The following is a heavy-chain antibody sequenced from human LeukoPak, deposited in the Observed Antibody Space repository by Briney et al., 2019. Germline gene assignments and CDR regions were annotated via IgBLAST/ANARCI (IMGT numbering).Heavy chain of an antibody. CDR2: INPNSGGT. Sequence: ASVKVSCKASGYTFTGYYMHWVRQAPGQGLECMGWINPNSGGTNSAQKFQGSVTMTRDTSISTAYMELSRLRSDDTAVYYCARGGDYGSGSYYMSAFDIWGQGTMVTVSS. V-gene: IGHV1-2*02. CDR3: ARGGDYGSGSYYMSAFDI. J-gene: IGHJ3*02. D-gene: IGHD3-10*01. CDR1: GYTFTGYY.